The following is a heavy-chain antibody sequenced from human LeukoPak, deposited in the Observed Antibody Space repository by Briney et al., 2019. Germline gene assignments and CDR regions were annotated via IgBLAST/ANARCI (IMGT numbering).Heavy chain of an antibody. D-gene: IGHD3-22*01. CDR2: INPNNGGT. CDR1: GYTFTGYY. V-gene: IGHV1-2*06. J-gene: IGHJ3*02. CDR3: AGEDNSSGYRPFDI. Sequence: ASVKVSCKASGYTFTGYYIHWVRQAPGQGLEWMGRINPNNGGTNYAQKFQGRVTMARDMSMSTAYMELSRLRSVDTAVYYCAGEDNSSGYRPFDIWGQGTMVTVPS.